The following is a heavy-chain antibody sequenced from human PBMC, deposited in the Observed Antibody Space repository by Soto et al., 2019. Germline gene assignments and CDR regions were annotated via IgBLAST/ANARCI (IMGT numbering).Heavy chain of an antibody. CDR3: ARGLITGSHYSGGWYYFDS. Sequence: SETLSLTCAIYSKSLTGYICSWKDQNSRNGLQWIGQINHSGSASYNPSLKSRVTISVHTSNSQFSLELSSVTAADTAVYYCARGLITGSHYSGGWYYFDSWGQGTQVTVS. CDR2: INHSGSA. D-gene: IGHD6-19*01. V-gene: IGHV4-34*01. CDR1: SKSLTGYI. J-gene: IGHJ4*02.